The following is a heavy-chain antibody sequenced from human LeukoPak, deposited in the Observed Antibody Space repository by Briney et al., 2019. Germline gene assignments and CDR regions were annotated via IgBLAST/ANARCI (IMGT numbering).Heavy chain of an antibody. CDR2: IYYSGST. V-gene: IGHV4-39*01. CDR1: GDSISSGSYY. CDR3: ARNSSGWSFDY. D-gene: IGHD6-19*01. Sequence: SETLSLTCTVSGDSISSGSYYWGWIRQSPGEDLEWIGSIYYSGSTHYNPSLKSRVTISVDTSKKQLSLKLSSVTAADTAVYYCARNSSGWSFDYWGQGTLVTVSS. J-gene: IGHJ4*01.